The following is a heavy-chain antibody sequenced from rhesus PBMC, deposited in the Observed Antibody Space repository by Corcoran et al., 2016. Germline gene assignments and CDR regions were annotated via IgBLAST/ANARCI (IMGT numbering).Heavy chain of an antibody. D-gene: IGHD3-16*01. J-gene: IGHJ4*01. CDR3: ARMSGSYYRLSTYYSNYFDY. Sequence: QVQLQESGPGLVKPSETLSLTCAVSGGSISSNYWSWIRQPPGQGLEWIGRIYGSGGSTDSNPSLKSRVTISTDTSRNQFSLKLSSVTAADTAVYYCARMSGSYYRLSTYYSNYFDYWGQGVLVTVSS. CDR1: GGSISSNY. CDR2: IYGSGGST. V-gene: IGHV4-160*01.